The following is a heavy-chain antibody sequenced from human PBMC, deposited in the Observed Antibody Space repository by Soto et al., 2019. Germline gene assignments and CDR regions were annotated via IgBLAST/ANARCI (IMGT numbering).Heavy chain of an antibody. CDR3: ARDRVEWELQNYYYGMDV. Sequence: SETLSLTCTVSGGSISSGGYYWSWIRQHPGKGLEWIGYIYYSGSTYYNPSLKSRVTISVDTSKNQFSLKLSSVTAADTAVYYCARDRVEWELQNYYYGMDVWGQGTTVTVSS. J-gene: IGHJ6*02. V-gene: IGHV4-31*03. CDR1: GGSISSGGYY. CDR2: IYYSGST. D-gene: IGHD1-26*01.